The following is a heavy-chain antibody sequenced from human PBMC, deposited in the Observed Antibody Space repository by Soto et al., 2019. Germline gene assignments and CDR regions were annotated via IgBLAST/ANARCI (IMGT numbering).Heavy chain of an antibody. D-gene: IGHD5-18*01. CDR2: IIPIFGTA. V-gene: IGHV1-69*13. Sequence: ASVKVSCKASGGTFSSYAISWVRQAPGQGLEWMGEIIPIFGTANYAQKFQGRVTITADESTSTAYMELSSLRSEDTAVYYCARARKTSGYSYGPGAGYYYGMDVWGQGTTVTVSS. CDR3: ARARKTSGYSYGPGAGYYYGMDV. J-gene: IGHJ6*02. CDR1: GGTFSSYA.